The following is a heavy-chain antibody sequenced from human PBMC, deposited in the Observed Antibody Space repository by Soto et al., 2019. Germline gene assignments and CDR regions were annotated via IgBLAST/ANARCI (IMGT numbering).Heavy chain of an antibody. J-gene: IGHJ2*01. CDR2: INPNSGGT. D-gene: IGHD3-10*02. CDR3: ARDGGYYFVIIVHRRYWYIVF. V-gene: IGHV1-2*04. CDR1: GYTFTGYY. Sequence: GASVKVSCKASGYTFTGYYMHWVRQAPGQGLEWMGWINPNSGGTNYAQKFQGWVTMTRDTSISTAYMELSRLRSDDTAVYYCARDGGYYFVIIVHRRYWYIVFWGPGILVTVFS.